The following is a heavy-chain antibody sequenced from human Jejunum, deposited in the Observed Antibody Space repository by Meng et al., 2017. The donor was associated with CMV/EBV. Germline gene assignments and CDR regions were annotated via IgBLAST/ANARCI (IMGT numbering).Heavy chain of an antibody. CDR1: AYTFTSYA. J-gene: IGHJ4*02. CDR3: ARLYCSGGSCYTIDY. CDR2: IDTNTGNP. D-gene: IGHD2-15*01. Sequence: VQLVQSWCELRKPGAPLKVSCKASAYTFTSYAMNWVRQAPGQGLEWMGWIDTNTGNPTYAQGFTGRFVFSLDTSVSTAYLQISSLKAADTAVYYCARLYCSGGSCYTIDYWGQGTLVTVSS. V-gene: IGHV7-4-1*02.